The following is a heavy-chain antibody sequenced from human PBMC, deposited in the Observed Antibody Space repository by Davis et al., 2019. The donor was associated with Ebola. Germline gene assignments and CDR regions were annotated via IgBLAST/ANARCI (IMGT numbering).Heavy chain of an antibody. J-gene: IGHJ3*02. CDR2: IASGGGGI. Sequence: GGSLRLSCAASGFSFTIYPMSWVRQAPGKDLEWVSIIASGGGGIQYADSVKGRFTISRDNAKNSLYLQMNSLRAEDTAVYYCARSITIFGVVIMDAFDIWGQGTTVTVSS. CDR3: ARSITIFGVVIMDAFDI. CDR1: GFSFTIYP. V-gene: IGHV3-21*01. D-gene: IGHD3-3*01.